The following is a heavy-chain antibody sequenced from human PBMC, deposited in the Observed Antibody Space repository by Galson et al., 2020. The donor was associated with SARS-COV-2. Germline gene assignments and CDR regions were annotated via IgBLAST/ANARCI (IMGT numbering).Heavy chain of an antibody. CDR1: GGSISSYY. Sequence: ETSETLSLTCTVSGGSISSYYWSWIRQPPGKGLEWIGYIYYSRSTNYNPSLKSRVTISVDTSKNQFSLKLSSVTAADTAVYYCARRGLGYCSGGSCYSGFDYWGQGTLVTVSS. CDR3: ARRGLGYCSGGSCYSGFDY. CDR2: IYYSRST. J-gene: IGHJ4*02. V-gene: IGHV4-59*08. D-gene: IGHD2-15*01.